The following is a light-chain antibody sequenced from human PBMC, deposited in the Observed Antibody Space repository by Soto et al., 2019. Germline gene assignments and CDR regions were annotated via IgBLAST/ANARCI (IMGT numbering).Light chain of an antibody. J-gene: IGKJ3*01. V-gene: IGKV3D-20*01. CDR3: QQYGSSPFT. Sequence: EIVLTQSPATLYLSPGERGTLSCGASQSVTSRYIAWYQQKSGLAPRLLMYDASIRATGIPDRFSGSGSGTDFTLTISRLEPEDFAVYYCQQYGSSPFTFGPGTKVDIK. CDR2: DAS. CDR1: QSVTSRY.